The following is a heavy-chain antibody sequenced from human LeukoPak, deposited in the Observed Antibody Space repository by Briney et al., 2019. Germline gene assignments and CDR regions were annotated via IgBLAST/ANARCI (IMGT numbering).Heavy chain of an antibody. V-gene: IGHV3-23*01. Sequence: PGGSLRLSCVASGLTFSRYDMSWVRQAPGKGLEWVSAIGTSGGNTHYADSVKGRFTISRDNSKNTLYLQMNSLRAEDTAVYFCAKSDTASCYSATDYWGQGTLVTVSS. CDR2: IGTSGGNT. CDR3: AKSDTASCYSATDY. D-gene: IGHD2-15*01. J-gene: IGHJ4*02. CDR1: GLTFSRYD.